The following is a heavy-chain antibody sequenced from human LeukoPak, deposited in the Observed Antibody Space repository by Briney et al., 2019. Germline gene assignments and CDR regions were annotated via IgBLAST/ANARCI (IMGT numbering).Heavy chain of an antibody. Sequence: GGSLRLSCAASGFTFTNYPMIWVRQAPGRGLTWVSGISGSGGSTYYADSVKGRFTISRDNPRSTLYLQMSSLRAEDTAVYYCARKLSGYAPFDCWGREPWSPSPQ. CDR1: GFTFTNYP. CDR2: ISGSGGST. CDR3: ARKLSGYAPFDC. V-gene: IGHV3-23*01. D-gene: IGHD5-12*01. J-gene: IGHJ4*02.